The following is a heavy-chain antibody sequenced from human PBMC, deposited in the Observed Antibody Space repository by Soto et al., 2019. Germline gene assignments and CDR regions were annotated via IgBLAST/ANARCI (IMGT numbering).Heavy chain of an antibody. CDR3: AKDRRAVALRYFQH. CDR2: ISGSGGST. D-gene: IGHD2-15*01. Sequence: EVQLLESGGGLVQPGGSLRLSCAASGFTFSSYAMSWVRQAPGKGLEWVSAISGSGGSTYYADAVKGRFTISRDNSNNTLYLQMNSLIAEDTAVYYCAKDRRAVALRYFQHWGQGTLVTVSS. CDR1: GFTFSSYA. J-gene: IGHJ1*01. V-gene: IGHV3-23*01.